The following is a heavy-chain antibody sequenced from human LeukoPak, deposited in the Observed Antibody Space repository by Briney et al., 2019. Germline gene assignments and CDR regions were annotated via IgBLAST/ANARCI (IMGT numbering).Heavy chain of an antibody. CDR1: GGSISSGGYY. V-gene: IGHV4-31*03. CDR2: IYYSGST. Sequence: SETLSLTCTVSGGSISSGGYYWSWIRQHPGKGLEWIVYIYYSGSTYYNPSLKSRVAISVDTSKDQFSLKLSSVTAADTAVYYCARMRREYYYDSSGYYYDAFDIWGQGTMVTVSS. D-gene: IGHD3-22*01. CDR3: ARMRREYYYDSSGYYYDAFDI. J-gene: IGHJ3*02.